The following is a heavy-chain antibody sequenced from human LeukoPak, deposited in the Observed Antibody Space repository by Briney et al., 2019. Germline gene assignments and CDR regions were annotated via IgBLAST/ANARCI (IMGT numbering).Heavy chain of an antibody. V-gene: IGHV3-23*01. CDR2: ISDSGAGT. CDR3: ARDSPSITPDY. Sequence: GGSLRLSCAASGFTFSSYAMSWVRQAPGKGLEWVSDISDSGAGTYYADSVKGRFTISRDNSKNTVYLQMNSLRAEDTAIYYCARDSPSITPDYWGQGTLVTVSS. J-gene: IGHJ4*02. CDR1: GFTFSSYA. D-gene: IGHD1-20*01.